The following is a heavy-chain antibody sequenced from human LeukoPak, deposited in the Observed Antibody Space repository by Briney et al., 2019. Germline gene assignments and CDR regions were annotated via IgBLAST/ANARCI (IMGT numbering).Heavy chain of an antibody. CDR1: GGSISSFY. D-gene: IGHD6-13*01. Sequence: SETLSLTCTVSGGSISSFYWSWIRQPPGKGLEWIGYIYYSGSTNYNPSLESRVTISVDTSKNQFSLKLSSVTAADTAVYYCAGDRSSSWYRWPFFDYWGQGTLVTVSS. CDR2: IYYSGST. J-gene: IGHJ4*02. CDR3: AGDRSSSWYRWPFFDY. V-gene: IGHV4-59*12.